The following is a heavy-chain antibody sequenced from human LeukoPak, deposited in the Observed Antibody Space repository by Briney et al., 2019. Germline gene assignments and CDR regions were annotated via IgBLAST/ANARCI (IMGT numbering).Heavy chain of an antibody. CDR3: ARAEDSGYDSDAYFDY. D-gene: IGHD5-12*01. CDR1: GGSISSYY. J-gene: IGHJ4*02. V-gene: IGHV4-59*01. CDR2: IYYSGST. Sequence: SETLSLTCTVSGGSISSYYWSWIRQPPGKGLEWIGYIYYSGSTYYNPSLRSRVTISVDTSKNQFSLKLSSVTAADTAVYYCARAEDSGYDSDAYFDYWGQGTLVTVSS.